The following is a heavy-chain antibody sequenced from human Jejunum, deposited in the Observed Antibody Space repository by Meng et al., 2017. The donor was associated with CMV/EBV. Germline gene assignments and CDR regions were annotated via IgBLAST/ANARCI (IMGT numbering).Heavy chain of an antibody. CDR1: GFTFSGDW. D-gene: IGHD2-15*01. CDR3: VTNLYCSGGACRNY. V-gene: IGHV3-74*01. Sequence: GFTFSGDWMHWVRQAPGKGLMLVSRINSDGSTTNYAASVKGRFTISRDNANNTLYLLLNSLRAEDTAVYYCVTNLYCSGGACRNYWGQGTLVTVSS. CDR2: INSDGSTT. J-gene: IGHJ4*02.